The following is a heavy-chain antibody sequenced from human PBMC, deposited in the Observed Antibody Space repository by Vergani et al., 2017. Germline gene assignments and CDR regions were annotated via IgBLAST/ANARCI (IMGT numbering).Heavy chain of an antibody. Sequence: QVQLVQSGAEVKKPGASVKVSCKASGYTFTGYYMHWVRQAPGQGLEWMGWINPNSGGTNYAQKFQGRVTMTRDTSISTAYMELSRLRSDETAVYYCARVGSTSGMGIAAAGSSRNNWFDPWGQGTLVTVSS. CDR1: GYTFTGYY. J-gene: IGHJ5*02. V-gene: IGHV1-2*02. D-gene: IGHD6-13*01. CDR3: ARVGSTSGMGIAAAGSSRNNWFDP. CDR2: INPNSGGT.